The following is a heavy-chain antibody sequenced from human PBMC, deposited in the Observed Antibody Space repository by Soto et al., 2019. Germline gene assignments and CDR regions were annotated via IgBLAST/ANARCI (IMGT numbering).Heavy chain of an antibody. J-gene: IGHJ6*02. CDR2: IWYDGSNK. V-gene: IGHV3-33*01. CDR3: ARDEGYSSSWLLLEYYYYYYGMDV. Sequence: QVQLVESGGGVVQPGRSLRLSCAASGFTFSSYGMHWVRQAPGKGLEWVAVIWYDGSNKYYADSVKGRFTISRDNSKNTMYLQMNSLRAEDTAVYYCARDEGYSSSWLLLEYYYYYYGMDVWGQGTTVTVSS. CDR1: GFTFSSYG. D-gene: IGHD6-13*01.